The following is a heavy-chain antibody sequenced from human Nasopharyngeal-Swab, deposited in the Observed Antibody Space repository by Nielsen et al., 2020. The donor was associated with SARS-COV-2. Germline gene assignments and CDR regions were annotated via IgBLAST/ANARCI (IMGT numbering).Heavy chain of an antibody. D-gene: IGHD3-9*01. J-gene: IGHJ6*02. CDR2: ISYDGSNK. Sequence: GGSLRLSCAASGFTFSSYGMHWVRQEPGKGLEWVAVISYDGSNKYYADSVKGRFTISRDNSKNTLYLQMNSLRAEDTAVYYCAKEAGYYDILTGYYLSLGYGMDVWGQGTTVTVSS. V-gene: IGHV3-30*18. CDR3: AKEAGYYDILTGYYLSLGYGMDV. CDR1: GFTFSSYG.